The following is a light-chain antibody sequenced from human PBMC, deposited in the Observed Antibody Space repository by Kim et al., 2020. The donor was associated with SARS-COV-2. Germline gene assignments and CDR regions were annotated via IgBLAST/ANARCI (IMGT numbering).Light chain of an antibody. CDR3: QAWDSTTVV. V-gene: IGLV3-1*01. CDR2: YDN. CDR1: ELGHKH. J-gene: IGLJ2*01. Sequence: SYELTQPPSVSVSPGQTASITCSGDELGHKHACWYQQKPGQSPVLVIYYDNKRPSGIRERFSGSISGDTATLTISGTQAVDEADYYCQAWDSTTVVFGGGTQLTVL.